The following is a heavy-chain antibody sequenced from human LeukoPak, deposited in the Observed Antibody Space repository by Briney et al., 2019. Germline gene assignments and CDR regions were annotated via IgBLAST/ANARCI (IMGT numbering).Heavy chain of an antibody. CDR1: GFTFSNYP. V-gene: IGHV3-23*01. CDR2: IGEEKSDSWT. J-gene: IGHJ4*02. D-gene: IGHD3-3*02. CDR3: ARAGVISGWDY. Sequence: GGSLRLSCAASGFTFSNYPMGRVRQAPGKGLEWLSAIGEEKSDSWTKSADSVKGRFTISRDNSENTLYLQMDSLTVEDTAVYYCARAGVISGWDYWGQGVLVTVSS.